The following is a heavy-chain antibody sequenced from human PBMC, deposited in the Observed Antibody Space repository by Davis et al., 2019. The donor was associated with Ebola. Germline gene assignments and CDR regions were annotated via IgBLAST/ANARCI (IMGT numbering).Heavy chain of an antibody. V-gene: IGHV4-34*01. D-gene: IGHD4-17*01. Sequence: MPSETLSLTCAVYGGSFSGYYWSWIRQPPGKGLEWIGEINHSGSTNYNPSLKSRVTISVDTSKNQFSLKLSSVTAADTAVYYCARGETTVTTNWFDPWGQGTLVTVSS. CDR3: ARGETTVTTNWFDP. CDR2: INHSGST. CDR1: GGSFSGYY. J-gene: IGHJ5*02.